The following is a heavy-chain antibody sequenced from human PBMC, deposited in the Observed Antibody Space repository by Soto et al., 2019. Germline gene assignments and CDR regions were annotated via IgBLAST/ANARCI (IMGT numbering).Heavy chain of an antibody. V-gene: IGHV3-30*18. D-gene: IGHD2-2*01. CDR1: GFTFSTYG. CDR2: ISYDGSNK. J-gene: IGHJ6*02. CDR3: AKGQHCSTIISYFYSSSTHV. Sequence: GGSLRLSCAASGFTFSTYGMHWVRQAPGKGLEWVAVISYDGSNKYYADSVKGRFTISRDNSKSTLYLQMNSLRAEDTAVYHCAKGQHCSTIISYFYSSSTHVRGPGTTLPVSS.